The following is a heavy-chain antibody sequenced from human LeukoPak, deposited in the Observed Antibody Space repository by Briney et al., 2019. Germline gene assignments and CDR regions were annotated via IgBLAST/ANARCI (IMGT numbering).Heavy chain of an antibody. V-gene: IGHV1-8*01. D-gene: IGHD5-12*01. CDR1: GYTFTSYD. J-gene: IGHJ3*02. CDR3: ARGQRWLQFRHAFDI. CDR2: MNPNSGNT. Sequence: ASVTVSCTASGYTFTSYDINWVRQATGQGLEWMGWMNPNSGNTGYAQKFQGRVTMTRNTSISTAYMELSSLRSEDTAVYYCARGQRWLQFRHAFDIWGQGTMVTVSS.